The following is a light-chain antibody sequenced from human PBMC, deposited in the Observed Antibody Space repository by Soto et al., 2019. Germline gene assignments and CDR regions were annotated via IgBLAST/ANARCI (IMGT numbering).Light chain of an antibody. Sequence: EIVMTQSPATLSVYPGERATLYCRASQSIRSNLAWYQQKPGQAPRLLMFRTSSRATGFPARFSGSGSGTEFNLTISSLQSEDFGVYYCQQYKNWPRATFGGGTKVDIK. CDR1: QSIRSN. J-gene: IGKJ4*01. V-gene: IGKV3-15*01. CDR3: QQYKNWPRAT. CDR2: RTS.